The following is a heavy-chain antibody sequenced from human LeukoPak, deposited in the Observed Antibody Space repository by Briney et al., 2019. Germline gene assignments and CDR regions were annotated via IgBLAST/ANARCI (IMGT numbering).Heavy chain of an antibody. CDR3: AREYCSSTSCYHYYYYYMDV. J-gene: IGHJ6*03. Sequence: LETLSLTCTVSGGSISSSSYYWGWIRQPPGKGLEWIGSIYYSGSTYYNPSLKSRVTISVDTSKNQFSLKLSSVTAADTAVYYCAREYCSSTSCYHYYYYYMDVWGKGTTVTVSS. V-gene: IGHV4-39*07. D-gene: IGHD2-2*01. CDR2: IYYSGST. CDR1: GGSISSSSYY.